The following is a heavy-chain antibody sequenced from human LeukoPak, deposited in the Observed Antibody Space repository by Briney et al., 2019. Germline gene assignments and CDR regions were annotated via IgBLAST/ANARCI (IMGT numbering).Heavy chain of an antibody. D-gene: IGHD4-23*01. CDR2: ISSSSSYI. V-gene: IGHV3-21*01. CDR1: GFTFSSYS. CDR3: AKPRTVVKSAIDY. J-gene: IGHJ4*02. Sequence: GGSLRLSCAASGFTFSSYSMNWVRQAPGKGLEWVSSISSSSSYIYYADSVKGRFTISRDNAKNTLYLQVNSLRAEDTAVYYCAKPRTVVKSAIDYWGQGTLVTVSS.